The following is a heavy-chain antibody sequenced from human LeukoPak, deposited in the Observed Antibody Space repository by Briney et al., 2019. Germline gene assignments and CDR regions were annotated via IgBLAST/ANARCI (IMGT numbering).Heavy chain of an antibody. CDR3: ARTPPLEYFDY. Sequence: SETLSLTCTVSGGSISSSNFYWGWIRQPPGKGLEWIGSIYYSGSTYYNPSLKSRVTISVDTSKNQSSLKLSSVTAADTAVYYCARTPPLEYFDYWGQGTLVTVSS. J-gene: IGHJ4*02. CDR1: GGSISSSNFY. V-gene: IGHV4-39*07. D-gene: IGHD2-15*01. CDR2: IYYSGST.